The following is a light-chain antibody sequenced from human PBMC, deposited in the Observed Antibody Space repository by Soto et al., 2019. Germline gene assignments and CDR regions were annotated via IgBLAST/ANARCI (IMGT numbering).Light chain of an antibody. CDR2: GAS. V-gene: IGKV3-15*01. CDR3: QQFNSWPRT. J-gene: IGKJ1*01. CDR1: QSVSGN. Sequence: IVMTQSPATVSASPGERVTLSCRASQSVSGNVAWYHQKPGQPPRLLVYGASTTPTDIPARFFGSGSETDFTLTITRLQSEDFGTYYCQQFNSWPRTFGQGTKVEIK.